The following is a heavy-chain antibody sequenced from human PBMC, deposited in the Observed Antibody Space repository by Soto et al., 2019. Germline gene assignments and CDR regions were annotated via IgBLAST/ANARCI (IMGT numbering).Heavy chain of an antibody. CDR3: SSGRETNVLRLLEWSDAFDI. D-gene: IGHD3-3*01. Sequence: GESLKISCKGSGYSFTSYWIGWVRQMPGKGLEWMGIIYPGDSDTRYSPSFQGQVTISADKSISTAYLQWSSLKASDTAMYYCSSGRETNVLRLLEWSDAFDIWGQGTMVTVS. CDR1: GYSFTSYW. CDR2: IYPGDSDT. V-gene: IGHV5-51*01. J-gene: IGHJ3*02.